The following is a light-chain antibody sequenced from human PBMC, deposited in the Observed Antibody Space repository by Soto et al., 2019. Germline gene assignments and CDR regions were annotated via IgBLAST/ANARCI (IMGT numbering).Light chain of an antibody. J-gene: IGLJ3*02. V-gene: IGLV4-69*01. CDR1: SGHSNYA. CDR2: IKSDGSH. CDR3: QTWGTGIRV. Sequence: QLVLPQSPSASASLGGSVRLTCTLSSGHSNYAIAWHQQQPENGPRSLMKIKSDGSHIKGDGIPDRFSGSSSGAERYLTISSLQSEDEADYYCQTWGTGIRVFGGGTKLTVL.